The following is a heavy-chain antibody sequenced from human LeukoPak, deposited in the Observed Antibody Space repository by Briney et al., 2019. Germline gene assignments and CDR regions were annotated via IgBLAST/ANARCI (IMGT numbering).Heavy chain of an antibody. J-gene: IGHJ4*02. Sequence: GGSLRLSCAASGFTFSSYGMHWVRQAPGKGLEWVAVISYDGSNKYYADSVKGRFTISRDNSKNTLYLQMNSLRAEDTAVYYCAKGRYGSGSRGDHFDYWGQGTLVTVSS. CDR2: ISYDGSNK. CDR3: AKGRYGSGSRGDHFDY. CDR1: GFTFSSYG. D-gene: IGHD3-10*01. V-gene: IGHV3-30*18.